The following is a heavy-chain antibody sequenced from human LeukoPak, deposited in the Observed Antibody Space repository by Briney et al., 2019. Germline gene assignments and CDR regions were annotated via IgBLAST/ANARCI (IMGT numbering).Heavy chain of an antibody. Sequence: PGGSLRLSCSASGFIFSNYAMTWVRQAPGQGLEWVSTINYSGEYTYYSDSVEGRFTISRDNSKNTLYLQMSSLRAEDTAVYYCAKEYARRVVFYTFEIWGQGSVVTVSS. V-gene: IGHV3-23*01. D-gene: IGHD2-8*01. J-gene: IGHJ3*02. CDR2: INYSGEYT. CDR3: AKEYARRVVFYTFEI. CDR1: GFIFSNYA.